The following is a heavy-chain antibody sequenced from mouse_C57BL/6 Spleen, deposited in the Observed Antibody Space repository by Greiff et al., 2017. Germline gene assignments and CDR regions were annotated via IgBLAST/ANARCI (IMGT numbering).Heavy chain of an antibody. CDR1: GYSFTSYY. D-gene: IGHD2-1*01. V-gene: IGHV1-66*01. CDR2: LYPGSGNT. CDR3: AISTMALYFDV. J-gene: IGHJ1*03. Sequence: VKLMESGPELVKPGASVKISCKASGYSFTSYYIHWVKQRPGQGLEWIGWLYPGSGNTKYNEKFKGKATLTADTSSSTAYMQLSSLTSEDSAVYYCAISTMALYFDVWGTGTTVTVSS.